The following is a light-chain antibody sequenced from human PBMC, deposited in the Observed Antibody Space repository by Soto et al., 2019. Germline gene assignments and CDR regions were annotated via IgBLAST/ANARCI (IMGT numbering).Light chain of an antibody. CDR2: EGS. CDR1: SSDVGSYNL. V-gene: IGLV2-23*01. J-gene: IGLJ2*01. CDR3: CSYAGSSTLL. Sequence: QSALTQPASVSGSPGQSITISCTGTSSDVGSYNLVSWYQQHPGEAPKLMIYEGSKRPSGVSNRFSGSKSGNTASLTISGLQAEDEADYYCCSYAGSSTLLFGGGTKVTVL.